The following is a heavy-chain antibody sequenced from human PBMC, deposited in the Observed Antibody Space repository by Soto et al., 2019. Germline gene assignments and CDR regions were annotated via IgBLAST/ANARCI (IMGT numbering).Heavy chain of an antibody. D-gene: IGHD6-19*01. J-gene: IGHJ4*02. CDR3: AKPRLVAGLIKYVDFAS. Sequence: LRLSCEVSGFTFSSYAMSWVRQSPGKGLEWVAVISGTGVSTQYADSVKGRFTISRDNSKNTLNLQMNSLRAEDTAVYYCAKPRLVAGLIKYVDFASWGQGTLVTVSS. V-gene: IGHV3-23*01. CDR1: GFTFSSYA. CDR2: ISGTGVST.